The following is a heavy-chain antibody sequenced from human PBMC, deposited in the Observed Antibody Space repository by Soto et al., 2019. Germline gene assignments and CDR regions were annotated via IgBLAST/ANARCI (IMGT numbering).Heavy chain of an antibody. Sequence: VQLVESGGDLVQPGGSLRLSCAASGFTFSAYWMNWVRQVPGKGLEWVASMKPDGSDTFYANSVKGRFSISRDNAHRSLFLQMNDLRVEDTALYYCALGGYCSGGGCLYQHWGQGTPLTVSA. CDR2: MKPDGSDT. J-gene: IGHJ1*01. V-gene: IGHV3-7*03. D-gene: IGHD2-15*01. CDR3: ALGGYCSGGGCLYQH. CDR1: GFTFSAYW.